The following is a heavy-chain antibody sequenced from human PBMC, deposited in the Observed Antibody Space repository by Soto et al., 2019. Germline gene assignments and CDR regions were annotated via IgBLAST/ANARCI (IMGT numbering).Heavy chain of an antibody. D-gene: IGHD3-3*01. Sequence: ASVKVSCKASGYTVTSYDFNWVRQATGQGLEWMGWINVGTDKTEYSRRLQGRVTITKDTSASTADMELSGLTSEDTAVYYCANILLSPYTIFGVITTWPLDYWGQGTLVTVSS. CDR3: ANILLSPYTIFGVITTWPLDY. J-gene: IGHJ4*02. CDR2: INVGTDKT. V-gene: IGHV1-3*01. CDR1: GYTVTSYD.